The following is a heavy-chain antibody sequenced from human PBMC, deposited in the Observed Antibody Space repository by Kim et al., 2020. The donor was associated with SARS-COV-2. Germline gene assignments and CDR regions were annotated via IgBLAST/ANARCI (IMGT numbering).Heavy chain of an antibody. Sequence: SETLSLTCTVSGASVSSSTYYCAWIRQYPGKGLEWIGNIFYSGSTYYNPSLKSRVTISVDTSKNQCSLKLNSVTAADTAIYYCARGGHYSGSGSLDYWGQGTPVTVSS. D-gene: IGHD3-10*01. V-gene: IGHV4-39*07. CDR2: IFYSGST. J-gene: IGHJ4*01. CDR3: ARGGHYSGSGSLDY. CDR1: GASVSSSTYY.